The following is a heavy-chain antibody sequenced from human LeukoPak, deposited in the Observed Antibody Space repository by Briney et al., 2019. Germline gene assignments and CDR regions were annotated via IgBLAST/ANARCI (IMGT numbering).Heavy chain of an antibody. D-gene: IGHD5-24*01. V-gene: IGHV4-34*01. CDR2: INHSGST. CDR3: ARALRRDGYNRGGPRSRFDAFDI. CDR1: GGSFSGYY. Sequence: SETPSLTCAVYGGSFSGYYWSWIRQPPGKGLEWIGEINHSGSTNYNPSLKSRVTISVDTSKNQFSLKLSSVTAADTAVYYCARALRRDGYNRGGPRSRFDAFDIWGQGTMVTVSS. J-gene: IGHJ3*02.